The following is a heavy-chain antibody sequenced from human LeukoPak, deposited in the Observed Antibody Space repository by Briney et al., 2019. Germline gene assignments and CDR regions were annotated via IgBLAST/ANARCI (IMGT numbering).Heavy chain of an antibody. Sequence: GGSLRLSCVASGFTFSHYGTHWVRQAPGKGLEWVAVIWNDGSNRYYADSVKGRFTISRDNSKNTVYLQMNSLRAADTSVYYCAKDAQRGFDYSNSLEYWGQGTLVTVSS. CDR1: GFTFSHYG. V-gene: IGHV3-33*06. J-gene: IGHJ4*02. CDR3: AKDAQRGFDYSNSLEY. D-gene: IGHD4-11*01. CDR2: IWNDGSNR.